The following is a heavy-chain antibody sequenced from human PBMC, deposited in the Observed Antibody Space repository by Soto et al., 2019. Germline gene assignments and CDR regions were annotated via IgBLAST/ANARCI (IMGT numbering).Heavy chain of an antibody. CDR3: ARLGGYCSSTSCYGYYGMDV. V-gene: IGHV4-4*02. CDR1: GGSISSSNW. D-gene: IGHD2-2*01. Sequence: SETLSLTCAVSGGSISSSNWWSWVRQPPGKGLEWIGEIYHSGSTNYNPSLESRVTISVDTSKNQFSLKVSSVTAADTAVYYCARLGGYCSSTSCYGYYGMDVWGQGTTVT. CDR2: IYHSGST. J-gene: IGHJ6*02.